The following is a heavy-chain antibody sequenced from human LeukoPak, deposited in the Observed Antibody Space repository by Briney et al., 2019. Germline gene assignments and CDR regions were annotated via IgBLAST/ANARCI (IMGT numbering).Heavy chain of an antibody. V-gene: IGHV1-69*13. CDR2: IIPIFGTA. D-gene: IGHD2-2*01. Sequence: AASVKVSCKASGGTFSSYAISWARQAPGQGLEWMGGIIPIFGTANYAQKFQGRVTITADESTSTAYMELSSLRSEDTAVYYRARDGEYCSSTSCSWHYGMDVWGKGTTVTVSS. J-gene: IGHJ6*04. CDR1: GGTFSSYA. CDR3: ARDGEYCSSTSCSWHYGMDV.